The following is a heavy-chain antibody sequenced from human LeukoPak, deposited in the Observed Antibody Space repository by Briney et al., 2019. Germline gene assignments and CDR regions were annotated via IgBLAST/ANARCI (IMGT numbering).Heavy chain of an antibody. J-gene: IGHJ4*02. CDR2: ISSSGSTI. D-gene: IGHD3-10*01. Sequence: GGSLRLSCAASGFTFSDYYMSWIRQAPGKGLEWVSYISSSGSTIYYADSVKGRFTISRDNAKNSLNLQMNSLRAEDTAVYYCARVVWFGEFLFDYWGQGTLVTVSS. CDR1: GFTFSDYY. CDR3: ARVVWFGEFLFDY. V-gene: IGHV3-11*01.